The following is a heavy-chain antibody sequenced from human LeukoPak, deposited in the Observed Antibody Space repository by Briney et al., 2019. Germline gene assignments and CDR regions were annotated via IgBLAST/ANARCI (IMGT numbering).Heavy chain of an antibody. D-gene: IGHD5-24*01. V-gene: IGHV4-39*07. J-gene: IGHJ4*02. CDR1: GGSISSTSYY. CDR3: ASRHGYNYFDY. CDR2: IYYSGST. Sequence: SETLSLTCTVSGGSISSTSYYWGWLRQPPGKGLEWIGTIYYSGSTYYNPSLKSRVTISVDTSKNQFSLKLSSATAADTAVYYCASRHGYNYFDYWGQGTLVTVSS.